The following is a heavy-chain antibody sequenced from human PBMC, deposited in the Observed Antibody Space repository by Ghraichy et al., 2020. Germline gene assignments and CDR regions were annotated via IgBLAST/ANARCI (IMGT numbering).Heavy chain of an antibody. D-gene: IGHD1-7*01. CDR1: GFTFSSHA. CDR3: AKKRTGATREPPDY. J-gene: IGHJ4*02. Sequence: GGSLRLSCAASGFTFSSHAMHWVRQAPGKGLEWVAVISYDGSNKYYADSVKGRFTISRDNSKNTVYLQMNSLRAEDTAVYYCAKKRTGATREPPDYWGQGTLVTVSS. V-gene: IGHV3-30*18. CDR2: ISYDGSNK.